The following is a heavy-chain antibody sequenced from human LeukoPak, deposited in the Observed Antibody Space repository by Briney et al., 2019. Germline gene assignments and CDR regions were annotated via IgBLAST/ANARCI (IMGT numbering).Heavy chain of an antibody. D-gene: IGHD5-18*01. Sequence: SGPTLVKPTQTLTLTCAFSGFSLTTRGVGVAWIRQPPGKALEWLARIDWDDDKYYSTSLKTRLTISKDTSKNQVVLTMTNMDPVDTATYYCARIPDTAMAKGGYYFDYWGQGTLVTVSS. J-gene: IGHJ4*02. CDR2: IDWDDDK. V-gene: IGHV2-70*11. CDR1: GFSLTTRGVG. CDR3: ARIPDTAMAKGGYYFDY.